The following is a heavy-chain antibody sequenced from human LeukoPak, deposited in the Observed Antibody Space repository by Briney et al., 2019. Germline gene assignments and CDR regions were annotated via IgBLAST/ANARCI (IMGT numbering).Heavy chain of an antibody. J-gene: IGHJ4*02. CDR3: ATGMRHLTYYYDSSGHYPDY. V-gene: IGHV3-30-3*01. CDR1: GFTFSSYA. D-gene: IGHD3-22*01. CDR2: ISYDGSNK. Sequence: GGSLRLSCAASGFTFSSYAMHWVRQAPGKGLEWVAVISYDGSNKYYADSVKGRFTISRDNSKNTLYLQMNSLRAEDTAVYYCATGMRHLTYYYDSSGHYPDYWGQGTLVTVSS.